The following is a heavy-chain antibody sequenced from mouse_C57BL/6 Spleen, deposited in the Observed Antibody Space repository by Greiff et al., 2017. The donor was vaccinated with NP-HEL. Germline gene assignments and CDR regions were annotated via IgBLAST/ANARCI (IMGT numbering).Heavy chain of an antibody. J-gene: IGHJ2*01. CDR3: ARDGNYGSSSYFDY. V-gene: IGHV5-4*01. CDR2: ISDGGSYT. CDR1: GFTFSSYA. Sequence: EVKLMESGGGLVKPGGSLKLSCAASGFTFSSYAMSWVRQTPEKRLEWVATISDGGSYTYYPDNVKGRFTISRDNAKNNLYLQMSHLKSEDTAMYYCARDGNYGSSSYFDYWGQGTTLTVSS. D-gene: IGHD1-1*01.